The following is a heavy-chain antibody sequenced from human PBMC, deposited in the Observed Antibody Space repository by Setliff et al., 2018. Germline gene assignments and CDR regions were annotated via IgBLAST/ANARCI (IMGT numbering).Heavy chain of an antibody. V-gene: IGHV3-21*01. D-gene: IGHD2-8*01. CDR3: ARVHIYCTNGVCYFDY. J-gene: IGHJ4*02. CDR2: ISSSSSYI. CDR1: GFTFSSYW. Sequence: PGGSLRLSCAASGFTFSSYWMHWVRQAPGKGLVWVSSISSSSSYIYYADSVKGRFTISRDNAKNSLYLQMNSLRAEDTAVYYCARVHIYCTNGVCYFDYWGQGTLVTVSS.